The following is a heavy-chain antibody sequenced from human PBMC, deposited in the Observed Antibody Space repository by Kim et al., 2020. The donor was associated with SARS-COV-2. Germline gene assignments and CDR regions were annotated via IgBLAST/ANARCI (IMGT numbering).Heavy chain of an antibody. Sequence: GGSLRLSCAASGFTFSSYWMHWVRQAPGKGLVWVSRINSDGSSTSYADSVKGRFTISRDNAKNTLYLQMNSLRAEDTAVYYCARDYFSGGSCYSLNWFDPWGQGTVVSISS. CDR3: ARDYFSGGSCYSLNWFDP. CDR2: INSDGSST. D-gene: IGHD2-15*01. J-gene: IGHJ5*02. V-gene: IGHV3-74*01. CDR1: GFTFSSYW.